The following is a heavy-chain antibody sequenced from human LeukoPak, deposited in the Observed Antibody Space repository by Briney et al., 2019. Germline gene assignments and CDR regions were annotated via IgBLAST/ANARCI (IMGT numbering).Heavy chain of an antibody. CDR3: ARDRTMTTVTTSAFDI. D-gene: IGHD4-17*01. Sequence: PSETLSLTCTVSGGSISSSSYYWGWIRQPPGKGLEWIGSIYYSGSTYYNPSLKSRVTISVDTSKNQFSLKLSSVTAADTAVYYCARDRTMTTVTTSAFDIWGQGTMVTVSS. V-gene: IGHV4-39*07. CDR2: IYYSGST. CDR1: GGSISSSSYY. J-gene: IGHJ3*02.